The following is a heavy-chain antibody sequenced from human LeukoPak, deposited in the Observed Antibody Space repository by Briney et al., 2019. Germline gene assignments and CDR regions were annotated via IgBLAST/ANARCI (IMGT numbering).Heavy chain of an antibody. Sequence: ASVKVSCKASGYTFTGYYMHWVRQAPGQGLEWMGWINPNSGGTNYAQKFQGRVTMTRDTSISTAYMELSRLRSDDTAVDYCAKTRYNWNAGGWFDPWGQGTLVTVSS. CDR1: GYTFTGYY. CDR2: INPNSGGT. J-gene: IGHJ5*02. V-gene: IGHV1-2*02. CDR3: AKTRYNWNAGGWFDP. D-gene: IGHD1-20*01.